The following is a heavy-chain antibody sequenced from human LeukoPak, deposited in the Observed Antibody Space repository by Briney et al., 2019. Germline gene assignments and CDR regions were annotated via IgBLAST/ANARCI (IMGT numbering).Heavy chain of an antibody. J-gene: IGHJ4*02. V-gene: IGHV3-7*04. CDR1: GFTFSSYW. D-gene: IGHD5-24*01. Sequence: GGSLRLSCAASGFTFSSYWMSWVRQAPGQGLEWVANIKQDGSEIYYVDSVKGRFTISRDNAKNSLYLQMNSLRAEDTAIYYCTRVGYIDEGIDYWGQGTLVTVSS. CDR3: TRVGYIDEGIDY. CDR2: IKQDGSEI.